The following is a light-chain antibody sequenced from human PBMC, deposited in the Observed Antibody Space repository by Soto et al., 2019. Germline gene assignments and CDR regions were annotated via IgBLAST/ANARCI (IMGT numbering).Light chain of an antibody. J-gene: IGKJ2*01. CDR1: QSISSY. Sequence: DIQMTQSPSSLSASVGDRVTITCRASQSISSYLNWYHQKPGKAPKLLIYAASSLQSGVPSRFTGSGSGTDFTLTISSLQPEDFATYYCQQTYSTPRXFGQGTKLAIK. V-gene: IGKV1-39*01. CDR2: AAS. CDR3: QQTYSTPRX.